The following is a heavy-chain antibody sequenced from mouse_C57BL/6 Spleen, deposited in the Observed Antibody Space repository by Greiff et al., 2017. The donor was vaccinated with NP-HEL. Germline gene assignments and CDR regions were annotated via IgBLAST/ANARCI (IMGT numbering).Heavy chain of an antibody. CDR1: GFTFSDYY. V-gene: IGHV5-16*01. D-gene: IGHD1-1*01. CDR3: ARENYGSSSYAMDY. CDR2: INYDGSST. J-gene: IGHJ4*01. Sequence: EVKLVESEGGLVQPGSSMKLSCTASGFTFSDYYMAWVRQVPEKGLEWVANINYDGSSTYYLDSLKSRFIISRDNAKNILYLQMSSLKSEDTATYYCARENYGSSSYAMDYWGQGTSGTVSS.